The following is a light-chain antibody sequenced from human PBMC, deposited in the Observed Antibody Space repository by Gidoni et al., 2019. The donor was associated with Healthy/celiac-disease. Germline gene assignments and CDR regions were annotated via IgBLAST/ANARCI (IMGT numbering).Light chain of an antibody. CDR1: SSNIGSNT. V-gene: IGLV1-44*01. Sequence: QSVLTQPPSASGTPGQSVTISCSGSSSNIGSNTVNWYQQLPGTAPKLLIYSNNQRPSGLPDRFSGSKSGTSASLAISGLQSEDEADYYCAAWDDSLNGHVVFGGGTKLTVL. J-gene: IGLJ2*01. CDR3: AAWDDSLNGHVV. CDR2: SNN.